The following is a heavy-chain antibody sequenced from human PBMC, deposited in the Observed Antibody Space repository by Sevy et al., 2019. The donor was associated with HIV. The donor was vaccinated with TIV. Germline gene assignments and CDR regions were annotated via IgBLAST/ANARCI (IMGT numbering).Heavy chain of an antibody. Sequence: SETLSLTCTVSGGSISSYYWSWIRQPPGKGLEWIGYIYYSGSTNYNPSLKSRVTISVDTSKNQFSLKLSSVTAADTVVYYCARESGGGHFDYWGQGTLVTVSS. V-gene: IGHV4-59*01. CDR1: GGSISSYY. J-gene: IGHJ4*02. D-gene: IGHD3-16*01. CDR3: ARESGGGHFDY. CDR2: IYYSGST.